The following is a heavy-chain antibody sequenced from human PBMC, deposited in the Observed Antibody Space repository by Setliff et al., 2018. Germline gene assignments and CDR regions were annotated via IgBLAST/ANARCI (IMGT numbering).Heavy chain of an antibody. J-gene: IGHJ4*02. Sequence: ASVKVSCKVSGYSLNTYGISWVRQAPGQGLEWMGWISAYNGYIIYAQKLQGRVTMTTDTSTSTAYMELRSLRSDDTAVYYCARHGDASFYYDILTGHSPPYYFDYWGQGTLVTVSS. V-gene: IGHV1-18*01. CDR3: ARHGDASFYYDILTGHSPPYYFDY. CDR2: ISAYNGYI. D-gene: IGHD3-9*01. CDR1: GYSLNTYG.